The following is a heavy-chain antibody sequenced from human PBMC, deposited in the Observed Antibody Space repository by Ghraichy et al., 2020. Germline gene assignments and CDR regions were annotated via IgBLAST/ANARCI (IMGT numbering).Heavy chain of an antibody. CDR2: INQDGSER. CDR1: GLTLSSYW. Sequence: GGSLRLSCAASGLTLSSYWMSWVRQAPGKGLEWVANINQDGSERNYVDSVKGRLTISRDNGKNSLYLQMTTLRAEDTAVYYCASHNNWKFDDWGQGSLVTVCS. CDR3: ASHNNWKFDD. D-gene: IGHD1-20*01. J-gene: IGHJ4*02. V-gene: IGHV3-7*02.